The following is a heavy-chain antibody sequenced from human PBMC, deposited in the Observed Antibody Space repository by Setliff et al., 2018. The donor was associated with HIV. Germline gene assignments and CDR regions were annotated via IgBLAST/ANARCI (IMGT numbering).Heavy chain of an antibody. Sequence: GGSLRLSCATSGFTFSTYGMHWVRQAPGKGLEWVAFISIDGDYKYYAGSVKGRFTISRENAKNSLYLHMNSLTAGDTAVYYCARRGIIGTSHYHGMDVWGQGTTVTVSS. CDR3: ARRGIIGTSHYHGMDV. V-gene: IGHV3-33*08. D-gene: IGHD1-20*01. CDR2: ISIDGDYK. J-gene: IGHJ6*02. CDR1: GFTFSTYG.